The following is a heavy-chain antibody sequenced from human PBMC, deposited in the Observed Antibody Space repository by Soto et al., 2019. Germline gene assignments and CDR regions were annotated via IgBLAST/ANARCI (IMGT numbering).Heavy chain of an antibody. CDR2: IGGSDGGT. J-gene: IGHJ4*02. Sequence: GGSLRLSCGASGFTFSTYTMTWVRQAPGKGLEWVSSIGGSDGGTYYADSVRGRFTISRDDSKNTLSLQMNNLRAEDTALYYWAKDRWKCGSSSSGLDYWGRGTLVTVSS. CDR3: AKDRWKCGSSSSGLDY. D-gene: IGHD2-15*01. V-gene: IGHV3-23*01. CDR1: GFTFSTYT.